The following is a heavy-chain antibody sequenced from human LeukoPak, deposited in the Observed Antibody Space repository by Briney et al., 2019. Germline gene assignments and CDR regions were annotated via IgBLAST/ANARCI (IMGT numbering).Heavy chain of an antibody. D-gene: IGHD6-13*01. V-gene: IGHV4-59*01. CDR2: IYYSGST. J-gene: IGHJ5*02. Sequence: SETLSLTCTVSGGSISSYYWSWIRQPPGKGLEWIGYIYYSGSTNYNPSLKSRVTISVDTSKNQFSLKLSSVTAADTAVYYCARDMGPDTVWQQLATRNYNWFDPWGQGTLVTVSS. CDR1: GGSISSYY. CDR3: ARDMGPDTVWQQLATRNYNWFDP.